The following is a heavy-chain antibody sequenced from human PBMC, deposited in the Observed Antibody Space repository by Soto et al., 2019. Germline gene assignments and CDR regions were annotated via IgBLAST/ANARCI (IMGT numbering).Heavy chain of an antibody. CDR1: GGTFSSYA. V-gene: IGHV1-69*01. Sequence: QVQLVQSGAEVKKPGSSVKVSCKASGGTFSSYAISWVRQAPGQGLEWLGGIIPIFGTANYAQKFQGRVTITADETTITAYMELSSLRSEDTAVYYCARGGPGIVGATKPHQLDYWGQGTLVTVSS. D-gene: IGHD1-26*01. CDR3: ARGGPGIVGATKPHQLDY. CDR2: IIPIFGTA. J-gene: IGHJ4*02.